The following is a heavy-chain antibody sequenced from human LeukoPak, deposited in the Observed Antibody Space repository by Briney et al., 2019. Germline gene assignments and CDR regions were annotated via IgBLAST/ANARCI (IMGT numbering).Heavy chain of an antibody. V-gene: IGHV4-4*09. J-gene: IGHJ5*02. D-gene: IGHD2-15*01. CDR3: ARHVDRYCSGGSCYSGWFDP. CDR2: IYTSGST. CDR1: GGSISSYY. Sequence: SETLSLTCTVSGGSISSYYWSWIRQPPGKGLEWIGYIYTSGSTNYNPSLKSRVTISVDTSKNQFSLKLSSVTAADTAVYYWARHVDRYCSGGSCYSGWFDPWGQGTLVTVSS.